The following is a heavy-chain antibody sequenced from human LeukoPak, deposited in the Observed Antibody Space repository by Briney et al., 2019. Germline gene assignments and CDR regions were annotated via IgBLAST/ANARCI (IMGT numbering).Heavy chain of an antibody. CDR1: GLTVSSNY. D-gene: IGHD3-16*01. J-gene: IGHJ5*02. CDR2: INSGGST. Sequence: GGSLRLSCAASGLTVSSNYMSWVRQAPGKGLEWVSGINSGGSTSYTDSVKGRFTISRDNSKNTLYLQMNSLRAEDTAVYYCARIGGYRFDPWGQGTLVTVSS. CDR3: ARIGGYRFDP. V-gene: IGHV3-53*01.